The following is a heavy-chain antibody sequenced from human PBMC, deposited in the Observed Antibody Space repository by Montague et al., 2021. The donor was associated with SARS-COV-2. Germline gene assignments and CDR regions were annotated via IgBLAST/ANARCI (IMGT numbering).Heavy chain of an antibody. CDR2: ISYDGSNK. CDR1: GFTFSSYA. Sequence: SLRPSCAAPGFTFSSYAMHWVRQAPGKGLEWVAVISYDGSNKYYAGSVKGRFTISRDNSKNTLYLQMNSLRAEDTAVYYCAGTQAIGYCSGGSCYDYYGMDVGGQGTTVTVSS. J-gene: IGHJ6*02. CDR3: AGTQAIGYCSGGSCYDYYGMDV. D-gene: IGHD2-15*01. V-gene: IGHV3-30-3*01.